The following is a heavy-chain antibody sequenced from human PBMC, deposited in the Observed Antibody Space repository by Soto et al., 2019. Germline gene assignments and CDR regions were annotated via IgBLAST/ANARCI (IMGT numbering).Heavy chain of an antibody. CDR2: ISWNSDTT. V-gene: IGHV3-9*01. CDR1: GFSFDDYV. Sequence: GGSPRLSCAASGFSFDDYVLHWVRQVPGKGLEWVSGISWNSDTTGYADSVKGRFTISRDNAKNSLYLQMSSLRAEDTALYYCARGLGFSFYYIEVWGKGTTVTVSS. D-gene: IGHD6-25*01. CDR3: ARGLGFSFYYIEV. J-gene: IGHJ6*03.